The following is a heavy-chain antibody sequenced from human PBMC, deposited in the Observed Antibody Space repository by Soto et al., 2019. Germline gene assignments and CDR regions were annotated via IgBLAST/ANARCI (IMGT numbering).Heavy chain of an antibody. V-gene: IGHV3-23*01. CDR2: IAGGGGSK. J-gene: IGHJ4*02. D-gene: IGHD2-2*01. Sequence: GGSLRLSCTASGFIFSNFAMTWVRQAPGRGLERVAKIAGGGGSKFYANSVKGRFTISRDNSKNTLYLQMDSLRDEDTAVYYCAKAAMYSSPFDSWGQGALVTVSS. CDR3: AKAAMYSSPFDS. CDR1: GFIFSNFA.